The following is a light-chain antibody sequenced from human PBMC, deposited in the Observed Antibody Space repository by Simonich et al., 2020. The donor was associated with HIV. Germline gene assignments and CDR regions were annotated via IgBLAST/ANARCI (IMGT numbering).Light chain of an antibody. J-gene: IGKJ1*01. CDR2: DAS. Sequence: DIQMTQSPSSLSASVGDRVTITCQASQDISKYLNWYQQKPGKAPKLLIYDASNLETGVPSRFSGSGSGTDFTFTISSLQPEDIATYYCQQYKSFWTFGQGTKVEIK. CDR1: QDISKY. CDR3: QQYKSFWT. V-gene: IGKV1-33*01.